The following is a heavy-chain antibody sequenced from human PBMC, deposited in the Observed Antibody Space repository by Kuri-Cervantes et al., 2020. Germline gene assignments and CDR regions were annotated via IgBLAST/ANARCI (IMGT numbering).Heavy chain of an antibody. CDR1: GYTFTSYD. D-gene: IGHD3-3*01. V-gene: IGHV1-8*01. CDR2: MNPNSGNT. CDR3: ARGSYDFWSGWSGYYYYYGMDV. Sequence: ASVKVSCKASGYTFTSYDINWARQATGQGLEWMGWMNPNSGNTGYAQKFQGRVTMTRNTSISTAYMELSSLRSEDTAVYYCARGSYDFWSGWSGYYYYYGMDVWGQGTTVTVSS. J-gene: IGHJ6*02.